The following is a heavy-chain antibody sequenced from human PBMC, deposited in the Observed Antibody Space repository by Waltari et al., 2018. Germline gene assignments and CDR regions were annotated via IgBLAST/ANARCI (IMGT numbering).Heavy chain of an antibody. D-gene: IGHD3-3*01. V-gene: IGHV1-69*04. CDR3: ARETPYYDFWSGYYE. CDR2: IIPILGIA. J-gene: IGHJ4*02. CDR1: GGTFSSYA. Sequence: QVQLVQSGAEVKKPGSSVKVSCKASGGTFSSYAISWVRQAPGQGLELMGGIIPILGIANYAQKFQGRVTITADESTSTAYMELSSLRSEDTAVYYCARETPYYDFWSGYYEWGQGTLVTVSS.